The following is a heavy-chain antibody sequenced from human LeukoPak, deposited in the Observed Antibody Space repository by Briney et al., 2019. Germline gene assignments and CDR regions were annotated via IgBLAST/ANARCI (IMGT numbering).Heavy chain of an antibody. CDR1: GYTFTGYY. CDR2: INPNSGGT. D-gene: IGHD4-23*01. CDR3: ARDGGNSAESFDI. Sequence: ASVKVSCEASGYTFTGYYMHWVRQAPGQGLEWMGWINPNSGGTNYAQKFQGRVTMTRDTSTSTDYMELTSLRSEDTAVYYCARDGGNSAESFDIWGQGTIVTVSS. J-gene: IGHJ3*02. V-gene: IGHV1-2*02.